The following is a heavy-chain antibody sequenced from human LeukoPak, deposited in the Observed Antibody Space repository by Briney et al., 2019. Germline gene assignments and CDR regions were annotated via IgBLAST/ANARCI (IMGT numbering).Heavy chain of an antibody. V-gene: IGHV5-51*01. CDR2: IYSGDSDT. CDR1: GYSFSNSW. CDR3: ARPYEGG. Sequence: GESLKISCKGSGYSFSNSWIGRGGQKPRKSLEWMGIIYSGDSDTRYSPSFQGQVTISADKSIGTAYLQWSSLKASDTAMYYCARPYEGGWGQGTLVTVSS. D-gene: IGHD3-16*01. J-gene: IGHJ4*02.